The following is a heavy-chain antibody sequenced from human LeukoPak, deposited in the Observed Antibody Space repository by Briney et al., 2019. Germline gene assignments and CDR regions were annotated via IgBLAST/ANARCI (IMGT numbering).Heavy chain of an antibody. CDR1: RFTFSSYW. Sequence: GGSLRLSCAASRFTFSSYWMHWVRQAPGKGLVWVSRINSDGSSTSYADSVKGRFTISRDNAKNTLYLQMNSLRAEDTAVYYCARVVAVAGYYYYYYYYMDVWGKGTTVTISS. CDR3: ARVVAVAGYYYYYYYYMDV. D-gene: IGHD6-19*01. J-gene: IGHJ6*03. V-gene: IGHV3-74*01. CDR2: INSDGSST.